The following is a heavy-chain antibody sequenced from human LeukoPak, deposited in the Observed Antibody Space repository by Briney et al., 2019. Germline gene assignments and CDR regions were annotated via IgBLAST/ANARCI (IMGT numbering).Heavy chain of an antibody. CDR3: ARLVTMISDAFDI. CDR1: GGSISSYY. D-gene: IGHD3-22*01. J-gene: IGHJ3*02. Sequence: LSLTCTVSGGSISSYYWSWIRQPPGKGLEWIGYIYYSGSTNYNPSLESRVTISVDTSKNQFSLKLSSVTAADTAVYYCARLVTMISDAFDIWGQGTMVTVSS. CDR2: IYYSGST. V-gene: IGHV4-59*08.